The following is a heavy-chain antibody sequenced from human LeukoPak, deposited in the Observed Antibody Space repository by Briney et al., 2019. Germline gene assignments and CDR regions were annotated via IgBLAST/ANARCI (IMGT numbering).Heavy chain of an antibody. V-gene: IGHV4-59*08. CDR1: GVSISSYY. CDR3: ARNGRGRNYGSSAYLPDY. J-gene: IGHJ4*02. CDR2: IYYSGST. D-gene: IGHD3-22*01. Sequence: SETLSLTCTVSGVSISSYYWSWIRQPPGKGLEWIGYIYYSGSTNYNPSLKSRVTISVDTSKNQFSLQLSSVTAADTAVYYCARNGRGRNYGSSAYLPDYWGQGTLVTVSS.